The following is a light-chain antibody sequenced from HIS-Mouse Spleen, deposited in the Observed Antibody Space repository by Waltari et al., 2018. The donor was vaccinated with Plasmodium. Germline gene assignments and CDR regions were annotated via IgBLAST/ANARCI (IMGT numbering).Light chain of an antibody. CDR3: QQYNSYWT. CDR2: KAS. Sequence: DIQMTQSPSPLSASVGDRVTITCRANQSISSWLAWYQQKPGKAPKLLIYKASSLESGVPSRFSGSGSGTEFTLTISSLQPDDFATYYCQQYNSYWTFGQGTKVEIK. V-gene: IGKV1-5*03. J-gene: IGKJ1*01. CDR1: QSISSW.